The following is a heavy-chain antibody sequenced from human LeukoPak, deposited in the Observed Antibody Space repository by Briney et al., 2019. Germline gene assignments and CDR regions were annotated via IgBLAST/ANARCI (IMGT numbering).Heavy chain of an antibody. V-gene: IGHV4-34*01. Sequence: SETLSLTCAVYGGSFSGYYWSWIRQPPGKGLEWIGEINHSGSTNYNPSLKSRVTISVDTSKNQFSLKLSSVTAADTAVYYCAREQVYYDTSGPSAFDIWGQGTMVTVSS. CDR1: GGSFSGYY. J-gene: IGHJ3*02. D-gene: IGHD3-22*01. CDR2: INHSGST. CDR3: AREQVYYDTSGPSAFDI.